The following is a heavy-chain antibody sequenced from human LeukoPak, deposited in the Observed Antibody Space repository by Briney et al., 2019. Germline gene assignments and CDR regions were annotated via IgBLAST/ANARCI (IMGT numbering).Heavy chain of an antibody. D-gene: IGHD2-2*01. V-gene: IGHV5-51*01. Sequence: GESLKISCKDSGSTFTSHWIGWVRQMPGKGLEWMGVIYPADSETTYSPSFQGLVTISADKSISTAYLQWSSLKASDTAMYYCATPTTGCSSTSCYLLFWGQGTLVTVSS. CDR3: ATPTTGCSSTSCYLLF. CDR2: IYPADSET. CDR1: GSTFTSHW. J-gene: IGHJ4*02.